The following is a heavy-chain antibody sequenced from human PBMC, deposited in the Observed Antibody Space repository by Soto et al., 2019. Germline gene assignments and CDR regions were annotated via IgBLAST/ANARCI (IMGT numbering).Heavy chain of an antibody. V-gene: IGHV3-30*18. D-gene: IGHD3-3*01. CDR2: ISFDGSDK. CDR1: GFSFSNFG. Sequence: QVQLVESGGGVVQPGRSLRLSCAASGFSFSNFGMHWVRQAPGKGMEWLAVISFDGSDKNYADYVQGRFTVSRDNSKNTLYLQMSSLGGDDTAVYYCAKCVSVFGVILGPNGLIDSWGQGTLVTVSS. CDR3: AKCVSVFGVILGPNGLIDS. J-gene: IGHJ4*02.